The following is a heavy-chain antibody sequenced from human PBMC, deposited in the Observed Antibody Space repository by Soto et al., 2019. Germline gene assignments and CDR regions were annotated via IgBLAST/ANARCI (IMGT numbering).Heavy chain of an antibody. J-gene: IGHJ4*02. V-gene: IGHV3-30-3*01. Sequence: QVQLVESGGGVVQPGRSLRLSCAASGFTFSSYAMHWVRQAPGKGLEWVAVISYDGSNKYYADSVKGRFTISRDNSKNTLYLQMNRLRAEDTAVYYCARDTPYCSGGSCYPDYWGQGTLVTVSS. CDR3: ARDTPYCSGGSCYPDY. D-gene: IGHD2-15*01. CDR1: GFTFSSYA. CDR2: ISYDGSNK.